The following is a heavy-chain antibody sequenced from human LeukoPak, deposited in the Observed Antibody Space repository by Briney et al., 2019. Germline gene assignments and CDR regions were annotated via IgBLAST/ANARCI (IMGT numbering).Heavy chain of an antibody. CDR1: GGSFSGYS. D-gene: IGHD6-19*01. CDR3: ARGPVLYRSVDY. Sequence: SETLSLTCAVSGGSFSGYSWSWIRQPPGKGLEWVGEINHSGSTNYNPSLKSRLTISVDTSKNQFSLKLSSVTAADTAVYYCARGPVLYRSVDYWGQRTLVTVSS. V-gene: IGHV4-34*01. J-gene: IGHJ4*02. CDR2: INHSGST.